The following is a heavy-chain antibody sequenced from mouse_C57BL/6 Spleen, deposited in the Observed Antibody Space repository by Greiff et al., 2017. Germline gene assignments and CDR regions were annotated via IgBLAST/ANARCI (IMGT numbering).Heavy chain of an antibody. CDR2: IDPSDSYT. CDR3: ARAGTTVVEDPYFDD. CDR1: GYTFTSYW. J-gene: IGHJ2*01. D-gene: IGHD1-1*01. Sequence: QVQLQQPGAELVRPGTSVKLSCKASGYTFTSYWMHWVKQRPGQGLEWIGVIDPSDSYTNYNQNFKGKATLTVDTSSSTAYMQLSSLTSEDSAVYYCARAGTTVVEDPYFDDWGQGTTLTVSS. V-gene: IGHV1-59*01.